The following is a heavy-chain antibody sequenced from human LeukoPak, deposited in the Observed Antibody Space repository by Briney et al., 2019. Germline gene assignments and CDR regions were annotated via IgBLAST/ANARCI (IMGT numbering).Heavy chain of an antibody. Sequence: GGSLRLSCAASGFTFSSYGMHWVRQAPGKGLEWVAFIRYDGSNKYYADSVKGRFTISRDNSKNTLYLQMNSLRAEDTAVYYCARVMGYSGLNWFDPWGQGTLVTVSS. D-gene: IGHD2-8*01. J-gene: IGHJ5*02. CDR3: ARVMGYSGLNWFDP. CDR1: GFTFSSYG. CDR2: IRYDGSNK. V-gene: IGHV3-30*02.